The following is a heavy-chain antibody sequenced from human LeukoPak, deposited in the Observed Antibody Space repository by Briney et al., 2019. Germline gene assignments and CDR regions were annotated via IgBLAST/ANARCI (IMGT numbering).Heavy chain of an antibody. J-gene: IGHJ5*02. CDR2: IYYSGST. Sequence: PSETLSLTCTVSGGSISSYYWSWIRQPPGKGLEWIGYIYYSGSTNYNPSLKSRVTISVDTSKNQFSLKLSSVTAADTAVYYCARLKSNYDFWSGYYNGWFDPWGQGTLVTVSS. D-gene: IGHD3-3*01. V-gene: IGHV4-59*08. CDR1: GGSISSYY. CDR3: ARLKSNYDFWSGYYNGWFDP.